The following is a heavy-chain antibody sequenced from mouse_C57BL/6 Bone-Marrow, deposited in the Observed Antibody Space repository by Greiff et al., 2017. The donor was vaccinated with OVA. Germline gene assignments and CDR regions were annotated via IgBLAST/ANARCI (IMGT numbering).Heavy chain of an antibody. J-gene: IGHJ4*01. CDR2: IYPGNSDT. CDR1: GYTFTSYW. Sequence: EVQLQQSGTVLARPGASVKMSCKTSGYTFTSYWMHWVKQRPGQGLEWIGAIYPGNSDTSYNQKFKGKAKLTAVTSASTAYLELTSLTNEDSAVYYCRGGYYSNSGAMDYWGQGTSVTVSS. V-gene: IGHV1-5*01. CDR3: RGGYYSNSGAMDY. D-gene: IGHD2-5*01.